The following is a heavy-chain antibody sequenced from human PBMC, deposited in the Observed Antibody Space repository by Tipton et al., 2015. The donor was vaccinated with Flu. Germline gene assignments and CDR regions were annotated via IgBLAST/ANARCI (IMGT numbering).Heavy chain of an antibody. D-gene: IGHD3-3*01. Sequence: QLVQSGGGLVKPGGYLRLSCAASGFTFSDDYMSWIRQAPGKGLEWVSHISSSGSIINYADSVKGRFTISRDNAKNSLYLQMNSLRAEDTAVYYCARDHPPSITVLGEITDYFGMAVWGQGTTVTVSS. V-gene: IGHV3-11*01. J-gene: IGHJ6*02. CDR3: ARDHPPSITVLGEITDYFGMAV. CDR1: GFTFSDDY. CDR2: ISSSGSII.